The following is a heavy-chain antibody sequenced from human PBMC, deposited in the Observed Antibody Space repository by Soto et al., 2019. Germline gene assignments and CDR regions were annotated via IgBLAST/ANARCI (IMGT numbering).Heavy chain of an antibody. V-gene: IGHV1-46*01. CDR2: INPSGGST. Sequence: ASVKVSCKASGYTFTSYYMHWVRQAPGQGLEWMGIINPSGGSTSYAQKFQGRVTMTRDTSTSTVYMELSSLRSDDTAVYYCAIRLWFGPYYFDYWGQGTLVTVSS. CDR1: GYTFTSYY. D-gene: IGHD3-10*01. CDR3: AIRLWFGPYYFDY. J-gene: IGHJ4*02.